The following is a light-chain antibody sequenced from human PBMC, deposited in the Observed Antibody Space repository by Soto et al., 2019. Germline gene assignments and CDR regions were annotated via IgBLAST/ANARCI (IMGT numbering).Light chain of an antibody. J-gene: IGKJ4*01. CDR1: QSVSSSQ. Sequence: EIVLTQSPGTLSLSPGERATLSCRASQSVSSSQLAWYQQEPGQAPRHLIYGASSRATGIPDRFSGSGSGTYSTRTISKLESEDFAVYYCQPVNNWPLTSRGGT. V-gene: IGKV3-20*01. CDR2: GAS. CDR3: QPVNNWPLT.